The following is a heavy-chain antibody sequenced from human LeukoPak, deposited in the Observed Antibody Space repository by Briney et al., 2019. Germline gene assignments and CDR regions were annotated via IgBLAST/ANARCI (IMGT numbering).Heavy chain of an antibody. CDR1: GYTFTSYD. CDR2: MNPNSGNT. D-gene: IGHD4-17*01. CDR3: AREPNDDYGDYG. V-gene: IGHV1-8*01. J-gene: IGHJ4*02. Sequence: GASVKVSCKASGYTFTSYDINWVRQATGQGLEWMGWMNPNSGNTGYAQKFQGRVTMTRNTSISTAYMELSSLRSEDTAVYYCAREPNDDYGDYGWGQGTLVTVSS.